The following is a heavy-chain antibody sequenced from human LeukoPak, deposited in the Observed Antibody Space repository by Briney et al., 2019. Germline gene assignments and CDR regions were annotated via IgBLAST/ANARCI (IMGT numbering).Heavy chain of an antibody. J-gene: IGHJ4*02. CDR1: GSSISSGYY. CDR3: ARTYYDFWSGYSSYYFDY. D-gene: IGHD3-3*01. CDR2: IYHSGST. V-gene: IGHV4-38-2*01. Sequence: SETLSLTCAVSGSSISSGYYWGCLRQPPGKGLEWIGSIYHSGSTYYNPSLKSRVTISVDTSKNQFSLKLSSVTAADTAVYYCARTYYDFWSGYSSYYFDYWGQGTLVTVSS.